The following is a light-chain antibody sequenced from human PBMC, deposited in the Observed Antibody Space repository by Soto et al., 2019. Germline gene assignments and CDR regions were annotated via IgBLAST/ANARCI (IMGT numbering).Light chain of an antibody. CDR1: QSVSSSY. V-gene: IGKV3-20*01. Sequence: EIVLTQSPGTLSLSPGERATLSCRASQSVSSSYLAWYQQKPGQAPRLLIYGASSRATGIPDRFSGSGSGTALTVTISRVEHEDFAVYYCQTYGSSPPWTFGPGTKVDIK. CDR3: QTYGSSPPWT. J-gene: IGKJ3*01. CDR2: GAS.